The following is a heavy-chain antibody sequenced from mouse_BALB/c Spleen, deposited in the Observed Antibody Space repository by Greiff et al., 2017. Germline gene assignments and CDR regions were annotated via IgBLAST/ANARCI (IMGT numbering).Heavy chain of an antibody. Sequence: EVKVEESGPDLVKPSQSLSLTCTVTGYSITSGYSWHWIRQFPGNKLEWMGYIHYSGSTNYNPSLKSRISITRDTSKNQFFLQLNSVTTEDTATYYCARSGGYGYDEGNAMDYWGQGTSVTVSS. CDR1: GYSITSGYS. D-gene: IGHD2-2*01. V-gene: IGHV3-1*02. J-gene: IGHJ4*01. CDR2: IHYSGST. CDR3: ARSGGYGYDEGNAMDY.